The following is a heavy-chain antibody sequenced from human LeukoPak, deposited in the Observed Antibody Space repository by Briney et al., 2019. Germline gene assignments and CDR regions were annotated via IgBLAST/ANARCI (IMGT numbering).Heavy chain of an antibody. CDR2: IYRTGNT. V-gene: IGHV4-30-4*08. D-gene: IGHD6-19*01. J-gene: IGHJ3*02. CDR1: GGSISSGDYH. CDR3: ARAHRTVALHDAFDI. Sequence: PSQTLSLTCSVSGGSISSGDYHWSWIRQPPGKGLEWIGSIYRTGNTYYNPSLKSRITISVDTSKNQFSLKLSSVTAADTAVYFCARAHRTVALHDAFDIWGQGTMVTVSS.